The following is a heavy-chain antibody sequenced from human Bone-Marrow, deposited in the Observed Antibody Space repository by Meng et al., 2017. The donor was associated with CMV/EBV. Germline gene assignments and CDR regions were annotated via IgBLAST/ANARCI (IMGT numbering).Heavy chain of an antibody. Sequence: GGSLRLSCAASGFTFSDYYMSWIRQAPGKGLEWVSYISSSGSTIYYADSVKGRFTISRDNAKNSLYLQMNSLRAEDTAVYYCARDGCTSCYSAGAFDIWGQGTMVTVSS. CDR3: ARDGCTSCYSAGAFDI. CDR1: GFTFSDYY. J-gene: IGHJ3*02. CDR2: ISSSGSTI. D-gene: IGHD2-2*01. V-gene: IGHV3-11*01.